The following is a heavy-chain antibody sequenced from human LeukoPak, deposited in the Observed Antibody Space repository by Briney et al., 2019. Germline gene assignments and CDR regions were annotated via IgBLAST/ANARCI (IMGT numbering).Heavy chain of an antibody. Sequence: GESLKIPCKGSGYPFTSYWIGSVCHIPEKGVEWMLIIYPLDSEPRYSRPFQVQVTISADRSISTGYLQWRKLKASDNAIYYCARQGVAGTRRVYLDSWGQGTVVTVSS. J-gene: IGHJ4*02. V-gene: IGHV5-51*01. CDR3: ARQGVAGTRRVYLDS. D-gene: IGHD6-13*01. CDR1: GYPFTSYW. CDR2: IYPLDSEP.